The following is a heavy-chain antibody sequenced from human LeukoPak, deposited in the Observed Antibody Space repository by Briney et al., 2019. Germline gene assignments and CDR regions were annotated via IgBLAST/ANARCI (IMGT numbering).Heavy chain of an antibody. V-gene: IGHV3-30-3*01. D-gene: IGHD1-26*01. CDR2: ISYDGSNR. J-gene: IGHJ4*02. Sequence: GGSLRLPCAASGFTFSTYSMHWVRQAPDKGLEWVAVISYDGSNRYYADSVKGRFTISRDNSKNTLYLRMNSLRPEDTAVYYCARGFEADSGSYLVDYWGQGTLVTVSS. CDR3: ARGFEADSGSYLVDY. CDR1: GFTFSTYS.